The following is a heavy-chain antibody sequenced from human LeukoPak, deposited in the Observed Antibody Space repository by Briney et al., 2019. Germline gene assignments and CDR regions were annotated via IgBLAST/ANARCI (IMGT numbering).Heavy chain of an antibody. J-gene: IGHJ4*02. V-gene: IGHV4-39*07. CDR1: GDSIRGSIYH. CDR3: TRDRTSYDILSSIAH. Sequence: PSDTLSLTCSVSGDSIRGSIYHWGWIRQSPGKGLEWIASLYHTGTTYYNPGHKSRVTISVDASKNQLSLRLHHVTAADTAVYYCTRDRTSYDILSSIAHWGQGALVTVSS. CDR2: LYHTGTT. D-gene: IGHD3-9*01.